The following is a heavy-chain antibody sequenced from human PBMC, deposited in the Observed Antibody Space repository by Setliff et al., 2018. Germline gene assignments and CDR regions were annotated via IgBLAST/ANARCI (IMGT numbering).Heavy chain of an antibody. D-gene: IGHD6-19*01. CDR1: GDSMNDNH. J-gene: IGHJ4*02. CDR2: IYTSGGT. Sequence: PSETLSLTCNVSGDSMNDNHWTWIRQPPGKGLEWIGYIYTSGGTNYNPSLKSRVTITVDMSKNQFSLKLSSVIAADTAVYYCARGVSSVSWTPRYWGRGILVTVSS. CDR3: ARGVSSVSWTPRY. V-gene: IGHV4-4*08.